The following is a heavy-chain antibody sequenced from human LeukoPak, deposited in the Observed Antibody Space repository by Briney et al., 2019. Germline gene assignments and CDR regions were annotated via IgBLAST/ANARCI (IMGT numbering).Heavy chain of an antibody. J-gene: IGHJ4*02. CDR3: AKLLRYCSSTSCPKPLDY. D-gene: IGHD2-2*01. Sequence: PGGSLRLSCAASGFTFTDFYMSWIRQAPGKGLEWVAVISYDGSNKYYADSVKGRFTISRDNSKNTLYLQMNSLRAEDTAVYYCAKLLRYCSSTSCPKPLDYWGQGTLVTVSS. V-gene: IGHV3-30*18. CDR1: GFTFTDFY. CDR2: ISYDGSNK.